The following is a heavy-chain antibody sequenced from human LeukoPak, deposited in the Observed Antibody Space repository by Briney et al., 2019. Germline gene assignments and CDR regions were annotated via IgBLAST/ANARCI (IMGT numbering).Heavy chain of an antibody. D-gene: IGHD3-3*01. J-gene: IGHJ4*02. CDR1: GGTFSSYA. CDR2: IIPIFGTA. V-gene: IGHV1-69*13. CDR3: ARSNYDFWSGPPLDY. Sequence: APVKVSCKASGGTFSSYAISWVRQAPGQGLEWMGGIIPIFGTANYAQKFQGRVTITADESTSTAYMELSSLRSEDTAVYYCARSNYDFWSGPPLDYWGQGTLVTVSS.